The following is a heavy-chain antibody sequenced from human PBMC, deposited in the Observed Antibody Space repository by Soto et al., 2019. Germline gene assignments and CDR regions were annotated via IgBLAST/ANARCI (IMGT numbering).Heavy chain of an antibody. Sequence: QVQLVQSGAEVKKPGASVKVSCKASGYTFIGYYIHWVRQAPGQGLEWMGWINPNSGGATYSQKFQAWVTMTSDTSISTAYMELSRLKSDDTDVYYCARSGGGYDLGDYWGQGTLVTVSS. CDR2: INPNSGGA. D-gene: IGHD5-12*01. J-gene: IGHJ4*02. V-gene: IGHV1-2*04. CDR1: GYTFIGYY. CDR3: ARSGGGYDLGDY.